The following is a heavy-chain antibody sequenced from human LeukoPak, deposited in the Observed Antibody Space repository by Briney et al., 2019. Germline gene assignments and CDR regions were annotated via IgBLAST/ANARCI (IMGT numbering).Heavy chain of an antibody. CDR1: GYTFTSYY. D-gene: IGHD6-13*01. J-gene: IGHJ5*02. CDR2: INPRGGST. Sequence: ASVKVSCKASGYTFTSYYMHWVRQAPGQGLEWMGIINPRGGSTSYAQKFQGRVTMTRDTSTSTAYMELSSLRSEDTAVHYCAASRWVVIAAASWFDPWGQGTLVTVSS. CDR3: AASRWVVIAAASWFDP. V-gene: IGHV1-46*01.